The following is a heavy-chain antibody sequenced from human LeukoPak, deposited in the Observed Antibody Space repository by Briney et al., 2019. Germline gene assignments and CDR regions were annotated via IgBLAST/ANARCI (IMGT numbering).Heavy chain of an antibody. D-gene: IGHD5-24*01. CDR3: ASVALATSNFNY. V-gene: IGHV4-34*01. CDR1: GGSFSDYY. J-gene: IGHJ4*02. Sequence: TSETLSLTCTVYGGSFSDYYWSWIRQPPGKGLEWIGEINHSGITNHNPSLKSRVTISVDTSKNEISLKVTSVSAADTAVYYCASVALATSNFNYWGQGILVTVSS. CDR2: INHSGIT.